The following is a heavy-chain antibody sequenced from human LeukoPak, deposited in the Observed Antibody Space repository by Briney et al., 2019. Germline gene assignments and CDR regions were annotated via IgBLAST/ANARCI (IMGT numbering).Heavy chain of an antibody. V-gene: IGHV4-59*01. D-gene: IGHD3-10*01. J-gene: IGHJ5*02. CDR2: IYYSGST. CDR3: ARGGRDYYYGSGSYYNSDWFDP. Sequence: SETLSLTCTVSGGSISSYYWSWIRQPPGKGLEWIGYIYYSGSTNYNPSLKSRVTISVDTSKNQFSLKLSSVTAADTAVYYCARGGRDYYYGSGSYYNSDWFDPWGQGTLVTVSS. CDR1: GGSISSYY.